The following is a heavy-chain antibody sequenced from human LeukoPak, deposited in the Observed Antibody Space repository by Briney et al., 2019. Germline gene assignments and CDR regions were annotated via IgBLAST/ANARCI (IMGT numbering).Heavy chain of an antibody. CDR3: ARFGRIQLWFRAFDI. D-gene: IGHD5-18*01. J-gene: IGHJ3*02. CDR1: GYTFTGYY. V-gene: IGHV1-2*02. Sequence: ASVKVSCKASGYTFTGYYMHWVRQAPGQGREWMGWINPNSGGTNYAQKFQGRVTMTRDTSISTAYMELSRLRSDDTAVYYCARFGRIQLWFRAFDIWGQGTMVTVSS. CDR2: INPNSGGT.